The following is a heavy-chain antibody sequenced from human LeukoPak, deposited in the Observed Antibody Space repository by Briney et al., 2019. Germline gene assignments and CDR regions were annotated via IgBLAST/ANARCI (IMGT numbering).Heavy chain of an antibody. D-gene: IGHD3-3*01. CDR2: TSGSGDST. Sequence: GGSLRLSCAASGFTFSSYVMTWVRQAPGKGLEWVSGTSGSGDSTYYADSVKGRFTISRDNSKNTLYLQMNSLRGEDTAVYYCAKDRLGVTPDAFDIWGQGTMVTVSS. CDR3: AKDRLGVTPDAFDI. CDR1: GFTFSSYV. J-gene: IGHJ3*02. V-gene: IGHV3-23*01.